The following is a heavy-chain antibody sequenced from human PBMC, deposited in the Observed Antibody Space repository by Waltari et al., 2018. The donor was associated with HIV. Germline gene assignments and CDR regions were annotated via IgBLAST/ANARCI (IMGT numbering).Heavy chain of an antibody. CDR1: GYTFTSYY. D-gene: IGHD5-18*01. V-gene: IGHV1-46*01. CDR2: INPSGGST. J-gene: IGHJ6*02. CDR3: AREIRRSGYSYGLYYGMDV. Sequence: QVQLVQSGAEVKKPGASVKVSCKASGYTFTSYYMHWVRQAPGQGLEWMGIINPSGGSTSYAQKFQGRVTMTRDTSTSTVYMELSSLRSEDTAVYYCAREIRRSGYSYGLYYGMDVWGQGTTVTVSS.